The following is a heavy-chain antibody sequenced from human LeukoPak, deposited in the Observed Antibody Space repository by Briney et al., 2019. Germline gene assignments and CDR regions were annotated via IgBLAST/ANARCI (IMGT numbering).Heavy chain of an antibody. D-gene: IGHD4-23*01. CDR1: VYTFTTYG. V-gene: IGHV1-18*01. Sequence: SVKVSCLASVYTFTTYGITWVRQAPGQGLEWMGWISPYNGNANYAQQLQNRVTMTTHTSTSTAYMELRSLRSDDTAVYYCARVYGDNSYGMCDFWGQGTLVTVSS. CDR3: ARVYGDNSYGMCDF. J-gene: IGHJ4*02. CDR2: ISPYNGNA.